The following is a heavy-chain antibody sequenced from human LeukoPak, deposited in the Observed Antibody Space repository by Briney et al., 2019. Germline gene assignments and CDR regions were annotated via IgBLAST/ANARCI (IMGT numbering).Heavy chain of an antibody. V-gene: IGHV4-34*01. CDR2: INHSGST. CDR3: ARRLVVRGNLNYYYYGMDV. D-gene: IGHD3-10*01. Sequence: PSETLSLTCAVYGGSFSDYYWSWIRLPPGKGLEWIGEINHSGSTDYNPSLKSRVTISVDTSKNQFSLKLSSVTAADPAVYYCARRLVVRGNLNYYYYGMDVWGQGTTVTVSS. J-gene: IGHJ6*02. CDR1: GGSFSDYY.